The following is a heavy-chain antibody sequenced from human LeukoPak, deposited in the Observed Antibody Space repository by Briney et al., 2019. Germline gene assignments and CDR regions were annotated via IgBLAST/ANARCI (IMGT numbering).Heavy chain of an antibody. D-gene: IGHD4-17*01. CDR3: AKDPNGDYIGAFDI. CDR2: IRGSGVGT. Sequence: GGSLRLSCAASGFTFSNYAMIWVRQAPGKGREGVSAIRGSGVGTYYADSVKGRFTISRDNSKNTMYLQMNSLRAEDTAVYYCAKDPNGDYIGAFDIWGQGTMVTVS. CDR1: GFTFSNYA. J-gene: IGHJ3*02. V-gene: IGHV3-23*01.